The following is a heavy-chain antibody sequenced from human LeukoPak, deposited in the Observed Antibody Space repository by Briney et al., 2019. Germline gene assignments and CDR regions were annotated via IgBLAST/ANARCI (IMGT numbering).Heavy chain of an antibody. V-gene: IGHV3-21*01. D-gene: IGHD3-22*01. CDR1: GFTFSSRS. CDR2: ISSSSSYI. Sequence: PGGSLRLSCAASGFTFSSRSMNWVRQAPGKGLEWVSSISSSSSYIYYADSVKGRFTISRDSAKNSLYLQMNSLRAEDTAVYYCARDSTARNIGFYYYDSSGSFDYWGQGTLVTVSS. J-gene: IGHJ4*02. CDR3: ARDSTARNIGFYYYDSSGSFDY.